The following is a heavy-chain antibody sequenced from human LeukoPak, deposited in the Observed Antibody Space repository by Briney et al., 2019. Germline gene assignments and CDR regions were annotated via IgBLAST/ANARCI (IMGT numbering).Heavy chain of an antibody. Sequence: GGSLRLSCAASGFTFSSYEMNWVRQAPGKGLEWVSYISSSGSTIYYADSVKGRFTISTDNAKNSLYLQMSSLRAEETAGYYWARDWVAVAGTISYFFFFYMEGWGKGSTVTVSS. CDR1: GFTFSSYE. J-gene: IGHJ6*03. V-gene: IGHV3-48*03. CDR2: ISSSGSTI. CDR3: ARDWVAVAGTISYFFFFYMEG. D-gene: IGHD6-19*01.